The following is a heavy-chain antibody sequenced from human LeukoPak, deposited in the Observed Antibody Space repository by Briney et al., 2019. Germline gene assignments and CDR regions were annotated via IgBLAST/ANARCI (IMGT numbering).Heavy chain of an antibody. V-gene: IGHV1-69*04. CDR2: IIPILGIA. CDR3: ARGVPNYDFWSGSDYYYMDV. D-gene: IGHD3-3*01. CDR1: GGTFSSYA. J-gene: IGHJ6*03. Sequence: ASVKVSCKASGGTFSSYAISWVRQAPGQGLEWMGRIIPILGIANYAQKFQGRVTITADESTSTAYMELSSLRSEDTAVYYCARGVPNYDFWSGSDYYYMDVWGKGTTVTVSS.